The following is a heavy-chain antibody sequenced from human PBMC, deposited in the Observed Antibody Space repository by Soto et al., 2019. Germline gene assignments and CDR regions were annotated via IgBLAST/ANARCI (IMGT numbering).Heavy chain of an antibody. Sequence: PGGSLRLSCTASGFTFGSYAMRWVRQAPGKGLEWVSSITGSGGSTAYADTVKGRFTISRDDSKNTLYLQMNSLRVEDTAVYYYYGMDVWGQGTTVTVSS. CDR2: ITGSGGST. CDR3: YGMDV. V-gene: IGHV3-23*01. J-gene: IGHJ6*02. CDR1: GFTFGSYA.